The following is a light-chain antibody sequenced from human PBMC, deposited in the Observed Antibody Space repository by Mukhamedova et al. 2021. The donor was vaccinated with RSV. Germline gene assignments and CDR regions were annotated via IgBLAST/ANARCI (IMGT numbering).Light chain of an antibody. V-gene: IGKV1-27*01. J-gene: IGKJ1*01. Sequence: WYQRRVHGKVPKLLIYAASTLQSGVPSRFSGSGSGTDFTLTISSLQPEDVATYYCQKYDSAPPWTFGQGTMVEVK. CDR3: QKYDSAPPWT. CDR2: AAS.